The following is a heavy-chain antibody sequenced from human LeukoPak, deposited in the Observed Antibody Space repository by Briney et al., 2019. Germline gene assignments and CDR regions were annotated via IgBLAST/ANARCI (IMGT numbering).Heavy chain of an antibody. Sequence: GGSLRLSCAASGFTFSSYAMSWVRQTPGKGLEWVSAISASGGSTFYADSVKGRFTISRDNSKNTLYLQMNSLRAEDTAIYYCAKDPAETYDYDIGGYYYWYSGLCGRGTPVTVSS. CDR1: GFTFSSYA. CDR3: AKDPAETYDYDIGGYYYWYSGL. D-gene: IGHD3-22*01. CDR2: ISASGGST. V-gene: IGHV3-23*01. J-gene: IGHJ2*01.